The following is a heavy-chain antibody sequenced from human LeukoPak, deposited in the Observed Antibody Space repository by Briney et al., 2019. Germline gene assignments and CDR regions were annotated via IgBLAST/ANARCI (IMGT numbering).Heavy chain of an antibody. CDR2: IYYTGST. CDR1: GASISGGTYY. J-gene: IGHJ4*02. CDR3: ARRGGSGRAFDY. D-gene: IGHD1-26*01. Sequence: SETLSLTCSVSGASISGGTYYWGWIRQPPGKGLEWIGSIYYTGSTYDNPSLKSRVTISVDPSKNQFSLKLSSVTAADTAVYYCARRGGSGRAFDYWGQGTLVTVSS. V-gene: IGHV4-39*01.